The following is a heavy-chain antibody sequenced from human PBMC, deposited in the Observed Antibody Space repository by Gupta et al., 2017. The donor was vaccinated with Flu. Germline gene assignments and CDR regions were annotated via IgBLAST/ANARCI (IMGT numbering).Heavy chain of an antibody. CDR2: IDPDGGST. D-gene: IGHD3-16*01. CDR3: APSGFRNDHVSFQDTDY. CDR1: GFTFRNYW. V-gene: IGHV3-74*01. Sequence: EVQLVESGGGLVQPGGSLRLSCAASGFTFRNYWMHWVRQAPGKGLVWVSHIDPDGGSTAYADSVKGRFTISRNNAKNTLYLQMNSLRVEDTAVFFCAPSGFRNDHVSFQDTDYWGQGTLVTVSS. J-gene: IGHJ4*02.